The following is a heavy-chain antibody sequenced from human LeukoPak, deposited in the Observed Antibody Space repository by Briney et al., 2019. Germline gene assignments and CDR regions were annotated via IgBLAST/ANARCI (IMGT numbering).Heavy chain of an antibody. CDR2: IKEDGSEK. Sequence: GGSLRLSCVASGFSFSDYLMSWVRQAPGKGLEWVANIKEDGSEKYYVDSVEGRFTISRDNAKNSLYLQMNSLRAEDTAVYYCARDTSDYYGSGSYFDYWGQGTLVTVSS. D-gene: IGHD3-10*01. J-gene: IGHJ4*02. V-gene: IGHV3-7*01. CDR3: ARDTSDYYGSGSYFDY. CDR1: GFSFSDYL.